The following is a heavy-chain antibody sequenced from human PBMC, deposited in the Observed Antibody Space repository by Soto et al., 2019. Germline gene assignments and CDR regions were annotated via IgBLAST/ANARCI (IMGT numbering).Heavy chain of an antibody. J-gene: IGHJ4*02. Sequence: GGSLRLSCAASGFTFSDYGIHWVRRAPGKGLEWVAVISNDAYSKYYADSVKGRFTISRDNSKNTLYLQMNSLRAEDTAVYHCAKGDSSGWYTVDYWGQGTPVTVSS. CDR2: ISNDAYSK. CDR1: GFTFSDYG. CDR3: AKGDSSGWYTVDY. V-gene: IGHV3-30*18. D-gene: IGHD6-19*01.